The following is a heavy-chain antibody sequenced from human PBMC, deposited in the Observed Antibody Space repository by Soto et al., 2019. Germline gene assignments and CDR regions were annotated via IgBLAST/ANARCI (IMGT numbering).Heavy chain of an antibody. V-gene: IGHV4-34*01. CDR2: INHSGST. CDR1: VGSFSGYY. Sequence: SETVSLTCAFYVGSFSGYYWSCIRQPPGKWLEWIGEINHSGSTNYNPSLKSRVTISVDTSKNQFSLKLSSVTAADTAVYYCARGVRVSRGSLWAAAIIKSSFEPLGQGTLVIVSS. D-gene: IGHD2-2*02. J-gene: IGHJ5*02. CDR3: ARGVRVSRGSLWAAAIIKSSFEP.